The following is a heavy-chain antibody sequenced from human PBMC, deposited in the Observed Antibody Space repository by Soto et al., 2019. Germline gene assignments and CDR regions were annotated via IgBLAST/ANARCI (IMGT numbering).Heavy chain of an antibody. V-gene: IGHV3-53*01. CDR2: IYSGGST. Sequence: EVQLVESGGGLIQPGGSLRLSCAASGFTVSSNHMTWVRQAPGKGLEWVSVIYSGGSTYYADSVKGRFTISRDNSKNTLYLQMNSLRAEDTALYYCARDSRNRNFFDYWGQGTPVTVSS. CDR1: GFTVSSNH. D-gene: IGHD2-2*01. J-gene: IGHJ4*02. CDR3: ARDSRNRNFFDY.